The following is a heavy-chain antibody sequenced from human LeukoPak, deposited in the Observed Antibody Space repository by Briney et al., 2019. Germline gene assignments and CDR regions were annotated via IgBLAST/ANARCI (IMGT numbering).Heavy chain of an antibody. D-gene: IGHD2-8*01. V-gene: IGHV3-23*01. CDR3: AKLMYEKYYYGMDV. CDR2: ISGSGGST. Sequence: PGGSLRLSCAASGFTFSSYAMSWVRQAARKGLEWVSGISGSGGSTYYADSVKGRFTISRDNSKNTLYLQMNSLRAEDTAVYYCAKLMYEKYYYGMDVWGQGTTVTVSS. CDR1: GFTFSSYA. J-gene: IGHJ6*02.